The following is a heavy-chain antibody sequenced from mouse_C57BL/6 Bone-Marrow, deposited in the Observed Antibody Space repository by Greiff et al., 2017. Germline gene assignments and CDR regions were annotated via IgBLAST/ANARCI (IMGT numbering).Heavy chain of an antibody. CDR3: ARSGDYDGAWFAY. CDR2: INPSSGYT. J-gene: IGHJ3*01. D-gene: IGHD2-4*01. CDR1: GYTFTSYW. V-gene: IGHV1-7*01. Sequence: QVHVKQSGAELAKPGASVKLSCKASGYTFTSYWMHWVKQRPGQGLEWIGYINPSSGYTKYNQKFKGKATLTADKSSSTAYMQLSSLTYEDSAVYYCARSGDYDGAWFAYWGQGTLVTVSA.